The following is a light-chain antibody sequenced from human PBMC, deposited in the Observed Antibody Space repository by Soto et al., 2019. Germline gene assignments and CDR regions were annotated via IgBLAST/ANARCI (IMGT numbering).Light chain of an antibody. Sequence: DIQMTQSPSTLSASVGDRVTITCRASQSISSWLAWYQLKPGTAPKVLIYHASNLQSGVPSRFSGSGSGTEFTLTISSLQPDDLATYYCQQYNSYSFGQGTKVDIK. CDR2: HAS. CDR1: QSISSW. V-gene: IGKV1-5*01. J-gene: IGKJ1*01. CDR3: QQYNSYS.